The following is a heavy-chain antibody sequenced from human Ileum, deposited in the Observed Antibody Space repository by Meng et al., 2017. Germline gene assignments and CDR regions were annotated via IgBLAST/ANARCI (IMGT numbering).Heavy chain of an antibody. CDR1: RGSFSRDGFQ. V-gene: IGHV4-61*08. CDR2: VST. J-gene: IGHJ4*02. CDR3: ARDHWGSLDY. D-gene: IGHD7-27*01. Sequence: SRPGRVGPSGTLSLICTFSRGSFSRDGFQLGCVPHPTGQGLEWIGYVSTTYNPSLKSRVTISFYTSKNQFSLELISVTAADTAVYYCARDHWGSLDYWGQGILVTVSS.